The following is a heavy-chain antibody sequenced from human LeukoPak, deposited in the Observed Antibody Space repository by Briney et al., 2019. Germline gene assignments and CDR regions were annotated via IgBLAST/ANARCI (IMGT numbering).Heavy chain of an antibody. CDR3: AKDPINWGSIYFDC. CDR2: ISGSSDNT. J-gene: IGHJ4*02. Sequence: GGSLRLSCAASGFTFNSYAMSWVRQAPGKGLEWVSSISGSSDNTNYADSVKGRFTISRDNSKNILYLQMNSLTAEDTAVYWCAKDPINWGSIYFDCWGQGTLVTVSS. V-gene: IGHV3-23*01. CDR1: GFTFNSYA. D-gene: IGHD7-27*01.